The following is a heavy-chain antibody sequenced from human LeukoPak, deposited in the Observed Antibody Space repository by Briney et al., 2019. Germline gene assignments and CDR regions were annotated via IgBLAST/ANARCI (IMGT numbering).Heavy chain of an antibody. V-gene: IGHV5-51*01. CDR1: GYSFTSYW. D-gene: IGHD1-26*01. CDR3: ARREELDYFDY. CDR2: IYPGDTDT. J-gene: IGHJ4*02. Sequence: GESLKISCKGSGYSFTSYWIGWVRQMPGKGLEWVGIIYPGDTDTRYSPSFQGPVTTSADKSISTACLHRSSPIAPNTAMYFSARREELDYFDYWGQGTLVTVSS.